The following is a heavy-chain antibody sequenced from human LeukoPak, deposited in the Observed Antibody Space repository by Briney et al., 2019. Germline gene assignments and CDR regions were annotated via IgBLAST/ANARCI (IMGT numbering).Heavy chain of an antibody. J-gene: IGHJ4*02. D-gene: IGHD2-21*02. CDR2: IYHSGST. Sequence: PSETLSLTCTVSGGSISSNYWSWIRQPPGKGLEWIGHIYHSGSTNYNPSLKSRVTISVDTSKNQFSLMLSSVTAADMAVYYCARYSAPVTSIDYWGQGTLVTVSS. CDR3: ARYSAPVTSIDY. V-gene: IGHV4-59*01. CDR1: GGSISSNY.